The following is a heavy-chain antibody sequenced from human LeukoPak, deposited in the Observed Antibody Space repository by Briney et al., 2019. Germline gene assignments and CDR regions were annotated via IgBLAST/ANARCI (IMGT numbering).Heavy chain of an antibody. Sequence: GASVKVSRMASGYTFTSYYMHWVRQAPGQGLEWMGIINPSGGSTSFAQKFQVRVTMTRDTSTSTVYMELSSLRSEDTAVYYCARADPTRYFDLWGRGTLVTVSS. CDR3: ARADPTRYFDL. CDR2: INPSGGST. V-gene: IGHV1-46*01. CDR1: GYTFTSYY. J-gene: IGHJ2*01.